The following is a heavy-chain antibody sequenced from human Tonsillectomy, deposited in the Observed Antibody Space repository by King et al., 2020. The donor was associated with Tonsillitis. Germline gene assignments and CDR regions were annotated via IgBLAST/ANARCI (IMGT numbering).Heavy chain of an antibody. CDR1: GFSITSSGVG. V-gene: IGHV2-5*02. D-gene: IGHD3-16*01. CDR3: AKRKGLVAGNGWNGGVFDF. CDR2: IYCDDDK. Sequence: TLKESGPTLVKPTQTLTLTCTLSGFSITSSGVGVGWIRQSPGKALEWLAPIYCDDDKRYSPSLKSRLVSTKDTSNNQVVLTVTNMEPVDTGTYYCAKRKGLVAGNGWNGGVFDFWGQGILVSVSS. J-gene: IGHJ4*02.